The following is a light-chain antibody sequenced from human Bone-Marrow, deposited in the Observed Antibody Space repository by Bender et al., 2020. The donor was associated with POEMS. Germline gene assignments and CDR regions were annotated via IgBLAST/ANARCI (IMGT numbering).Light chain of an antibody. CDR1: NIGSKS. Sequence: SYVLTQPPSVSVVPGQTASISCGGNNIGSKSVHWYQQHPGQAPVMVVSDNSDRPSGIPDRFSGSNSGNTATLTISRVEAGDEADYYCQVWDTSTDHWVFGGGTKLTDL. J-gene: IGLJ3*02. CDR3: QVWDTSTDHWV. V-gene: IGLV3-21*02. CDR2: DNS.